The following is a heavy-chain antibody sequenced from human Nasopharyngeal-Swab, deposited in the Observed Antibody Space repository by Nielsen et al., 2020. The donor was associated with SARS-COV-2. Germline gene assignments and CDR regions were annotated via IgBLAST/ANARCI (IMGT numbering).Heavy chain of an antibody. CDR1: GYTFTGYY. CDR2: MKPNSGGT. D-gene: IGHD2-2*01. Sequence: ASVKVSCKASGYTFTGYYMHWVRQAPGQGLEWMGWMKPNSGGTKYAQKFQGRVTMTEDTSTDTAYMELSSLRSEDTAVYYCATAPLGYCSSTSCFGWFDPWGQGTLVTVSS. J-gene: IGHJ5*02. CDR3: ATAPLGYCSSTSCFGWFDP. V-gene: IGHV1-2*02.